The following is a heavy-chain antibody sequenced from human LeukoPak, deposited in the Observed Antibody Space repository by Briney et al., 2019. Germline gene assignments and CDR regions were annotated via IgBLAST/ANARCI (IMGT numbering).Heavy chain of an antibody. Sequence: SETLSLTCAVNGGSFSGYYWSWIRQPPGKGLEWIGEINHSGNTNYNPSLKSRVTISVDTSKNQFSLNLSSVTAADTAVYYCATVYSGYDVVGEDYWGQGTLVTVSS. V-gene: IGHV4-34*01. CDR3: ATVYSGYDVVGEDY. D-gene: IGHD5-12*01. CDR1: GGSFSGYY. CDR2: INHSGNT. J-gene: IGHJ4*02.